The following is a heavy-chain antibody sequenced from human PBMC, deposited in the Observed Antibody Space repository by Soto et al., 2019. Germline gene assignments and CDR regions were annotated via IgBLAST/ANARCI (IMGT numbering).Heavy chain of an antibody. CDR3: ARDGSTGETAMVSQYFYGMDV. CDR2: VVPMFGIP. CDR1: GDTFISYA. J-gene: IGHJ6*02. V-gene: IGHV1-69*12. Sequence: QVQLVQSGAEVKKSGSSVKVSCKSSGDTFISYAISWVRQAPGQGLEWMGGVVPMFGIPNYAQKFQGRVTIIADESTSKANLKLRSMTTETTDVYYCARDGSTGETAMVSQYFYGMDVWGQGTTVTVSS. D-gene: IGHD5-18*01.